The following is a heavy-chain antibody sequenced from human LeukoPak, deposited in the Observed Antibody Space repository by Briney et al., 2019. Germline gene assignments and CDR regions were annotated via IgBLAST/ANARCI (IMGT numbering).Heavy chain of an antibody. D-gene: IGHD5-12*01. CDR1: GFTFSNYG. V-gene: IGHV3-48*01. CDR2: ISSTSDSI. J-gene: IGHJ4*02. CDR3: ARAMRSGYDY. Sequence: GGSLRLSCAASGFTFSNYGMNWVRQAPGKRLEWVSYISSTSDSIYYADSVKGRFTISRDNAGNSLYLQMNSLRGEDTAMYYCARAMRSGYDYWGQGTLVTVSS.